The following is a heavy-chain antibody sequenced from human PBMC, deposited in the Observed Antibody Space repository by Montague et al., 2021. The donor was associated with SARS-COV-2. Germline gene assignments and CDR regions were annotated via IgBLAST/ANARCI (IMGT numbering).Heavy chain of an antibody. Sequence: CAISGDSDSMNRAAWKWIRQSPSRGLEWLGRTYYRSKWYNDYAVSVKSRVTINPDTSKNQFSLQLNSVTPEDSAVYYCARAGSLGNFDYWGQGTLVTVSS. V-gene: IGHV6-1*01. CDR3: ARAGSLGNFDY. J-gene: IGHJ4*02. CDR2: TYYRSKWYN. D-gene: IGHD3-10*01. CDR1: GDSDSMNRAA.